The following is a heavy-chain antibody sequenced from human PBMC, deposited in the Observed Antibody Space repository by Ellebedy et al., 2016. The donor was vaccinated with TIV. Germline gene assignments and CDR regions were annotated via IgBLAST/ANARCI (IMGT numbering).Heavy chain of an antibody. J-gene: IGHJ4*02. D-gene: IGHD1-26*01. Sequence: GGSLRLSXDASGFTFTNYIMNWVRQAPGRGLEWVSSINTRSTYMYYADSIKGRFAISRDNAKNSLYLQMNSLRAEDTAVYYCARDRGGSSLDSWGQGTLVTVSS. CDR2: INTRSTYM. V-gene: IGHV3-21*01. CDR1: GFTFTNYI. CDR3: ARDRGGSSLDS.